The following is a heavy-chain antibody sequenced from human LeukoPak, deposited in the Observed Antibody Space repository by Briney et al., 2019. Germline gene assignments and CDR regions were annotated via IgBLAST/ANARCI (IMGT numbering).Heavy chain of an antibody. CDR3: AKDGGVSGYAYNWFDP. CDR2: ISGSGGST. CDR1: GFTFRTYD. Sequence: SGGSLRLSCAVSGFTFRTYDMTWFRQAPGKGLEWVSAISGSGGSTYYADSVKGRFTISRDNSKNTLYLQMNSLRAEDTAVYYCAKDGGVSGYAYNWFDPWGQGALVTVSS. D-gene: IGHD3-22*01. V-gene: IGHV3-23*01. J-gene: IGHJ5*02.